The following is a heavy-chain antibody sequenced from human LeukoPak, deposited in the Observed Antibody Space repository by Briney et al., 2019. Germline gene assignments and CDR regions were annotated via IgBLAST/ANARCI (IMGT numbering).Heavy chain of an antibody. V-gene: IGHV3-43*02. J-gene: IGHJ4*02. D-gene: IGHD6-6*01. Sequence: HPGGSLRLSCAASGFTFDDYAMHWVRQAPGKGLEWVSLISGNSLSTHYADSVKGRFTISRDNNKNSLYLQMNSLRTEDTALYYCAKDLSTSSALFDYWGQGTLVTVSS. CDR3: AKDLSTSSALFDY. CDR2: ISGNSLST. CDR1: GFTFDDYA.